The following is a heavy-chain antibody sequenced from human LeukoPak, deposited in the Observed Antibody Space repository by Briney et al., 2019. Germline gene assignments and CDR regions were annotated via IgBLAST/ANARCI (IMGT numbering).Heavy chain of an antibody. CDR1: GYSFTSYW. Sequence: GESLKISCKGSGYSFTSYWIGWVRQMPAKGLEWMGIIYPGDSDTRYSPSFEGQVTMSADKSISTAYLQWSGLKASDTAMYYCARLRTYGDYAMNYWGQGTLVTVSS. CDR3: ARLRTYGDYAMNY. V-gene: IGHV5-51*01. J-gene: IGHJ4*02. D-gene: IGHD4-17*01. CDR2: IYPGDSDT.